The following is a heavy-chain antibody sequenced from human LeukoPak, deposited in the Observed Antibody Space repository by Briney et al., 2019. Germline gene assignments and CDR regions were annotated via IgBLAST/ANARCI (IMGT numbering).Heavy chain of an antibody. CDR2: ISSSGSTI. D-gene: IGHD6-19*01. Sequence: GGSLRLSCAVSGFTFSNYYMSWIRQAPGKGLEWVSYISSSGSTIYYADSVKGRFTISRDNAKNSLYLQMNSLRADDTALYYCARDTLIKYGSGWVGAAFDIWGQGTMVTVSS. J-gene: IGHJ3*02. CDR1: GFTFSNYY. CDR3: ARDTLIKYGSGWVGAAFDI. V-gene: IGHV3-11*01.